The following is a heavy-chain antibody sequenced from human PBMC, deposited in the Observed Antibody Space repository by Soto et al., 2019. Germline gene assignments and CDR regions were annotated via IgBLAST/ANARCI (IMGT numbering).Heavy chain of an antibody. D-gene: IGHD5-12*01. J-gene: IGHJ4*02. CDR2: IWYDGSNK. V-gene: IGHV3-33*01. CDR3: ARDSAWLFDS. CDR1: GFTYSSYG. Sequence: QVQLVESGGGVVQPGRSLRLSCAVSGFTYSSYGMHWVRQAPGKGLEWVAVIWYDGSNKYYADSVKGRFIISRDDSKNTLSLHMNSLRAEDTAVYYCARDSAWLFDSWGQGTLVTVSS.